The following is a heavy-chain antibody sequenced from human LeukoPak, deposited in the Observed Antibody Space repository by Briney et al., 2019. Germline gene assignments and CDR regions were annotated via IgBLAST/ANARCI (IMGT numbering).Heavy chain of an antibody. D-gene: IGHD3-3*01. CDR2: IYYSGST. Sequence: SETLSLTCTVSGGSISSYYWSWIRQPPGKGLEWIGCIYYSGSTDYNPSLKSRVTISVDTSKNQFSLKLSSVTAADTAVYYCASSTVTIFGVIIYDAFDIWGQGTMVTVSS. CDR1: GGSISSYY. V-gene: IGHV4-59*01. CDR3: ASSTVTIFGVIIYDAFDI. J-gene: IGHJ3*02.